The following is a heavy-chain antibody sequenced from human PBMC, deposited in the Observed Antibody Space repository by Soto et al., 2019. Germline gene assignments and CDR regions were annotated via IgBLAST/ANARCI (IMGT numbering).Heavy chain of an antibody. CDR2: INAGNGNT. CDR1: GYTFTSYA. CDR3: ATVKVITGTTDYYHCGMDV. D-gene: IGHD1-7*01. Sequence: ASVKVSCKASGYTFTSYAMHWVRQAPGQRLEWMGWINAGNGNTKYSQKFQGRVTITRDTSASTAYMELSSLRSEDTAVYYCATVKVITGTTDYYHCGMDVWGQGTTVTVSS. J-gene: IGHJ6*02. V-gene: IGHV1-3*01.